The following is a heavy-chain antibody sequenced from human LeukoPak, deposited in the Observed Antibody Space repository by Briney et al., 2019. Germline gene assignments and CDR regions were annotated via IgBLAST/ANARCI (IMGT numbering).Heavy chain of an antibody. Sequence: GGSLRLSCAASGFPFSNSWMSWVRQAPGKGLEWVASINHNGNVNYYVDSVKGRFTISRDNAKNSLYLQMSNLRAEDTAVYFCARGGGLDVWGQGATVTVSS. CDR1: GFPFSNSW. CDR3: ARGGGLDV. D-gene: IGHD3-16*01. V-gene: IGHV3-7*03. J-gene: IGHJ6*02. CDR2: INHNGNVN.